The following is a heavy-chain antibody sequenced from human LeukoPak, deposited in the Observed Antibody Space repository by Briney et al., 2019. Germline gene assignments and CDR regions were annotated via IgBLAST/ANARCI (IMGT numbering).Heavy chain of an antibody. CDR1: GFTFSGSA. V-gene: IGHV3-30-3*01. CDR2: ISYDGSNK. J-gene: IGHJ4*02. Sequence: GGSLKLSCAASGFTFSGSAMHWVRQAPGKGLEWVAVISYDGSNKYYADSVKGRFTISRDNSKNTLYLQMNSLRAEDTAVYYCARGGSSTVTPFDYWGQGTLVTVSS. CDR3: ARGGSSTVTPFDY. D-gene: IGHD4-17*01.